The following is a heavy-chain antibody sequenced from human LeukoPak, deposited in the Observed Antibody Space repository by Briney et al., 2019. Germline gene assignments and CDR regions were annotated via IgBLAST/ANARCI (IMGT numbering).Heavy chain of an antibody. V-gene: IGHV4-34*01. J-gene: IGHJ4*02. D-gene: IGHD3-16*02. CDR2: INHSGST. CDR1: GGSISSYY. CDR3: ASSSPDDYDYVWGSYRLDY. Sequence: SETLSLTCTVSGGSISSYYWSWIRQPPGKGLEWIGEINHSGSTNYNPSLKSRVTISVDTSKNQFSLKLSSVTAADTAVYYCASSSPDDYDYVWGSYRLDYWGQGTLVTVSS.